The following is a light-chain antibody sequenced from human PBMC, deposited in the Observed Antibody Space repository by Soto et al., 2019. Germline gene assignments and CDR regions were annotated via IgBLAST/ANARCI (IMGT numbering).Light chain of an antibody. CDR3: QQYGSSPRT. J-gene: IGKJ1*01. CDR2: TAS. Sequence: EIVLTQSPATLSLSPGERATLSCRASQSVGSSYLAWYQQKPGQAPRLLIYTASNRATGSPDRFSGSGSGTDFTRTISRLEPEDFAVYYCQQYGSSPRTFGQGTKVEIK. CDR1: QSVGSSY. V-gene: IGKV3-20*01.